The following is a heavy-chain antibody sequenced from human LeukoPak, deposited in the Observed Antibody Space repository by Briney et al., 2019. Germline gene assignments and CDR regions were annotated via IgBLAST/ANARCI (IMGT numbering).Heavy chain of an antibody. CDR1: GYTFSDYY. CDR2: INPNSGGT. J-gene: IGHJ4*02. Sequence: ASVKVSCKASGYTFSDYYIHWVRQAPGQGLEWMGWINPNSGGTNYAQRFQGRVTMTRDTSINTAYMDLSRLRSDDTAVYYCARAYYYGSGSYGSFGEIDYWGQGTLVTVSS. CDR3: ARAYYYGSGSYGSFGEIDY. V-gene: IGHV1-2*02. D-gene: IGHD3-10*01.